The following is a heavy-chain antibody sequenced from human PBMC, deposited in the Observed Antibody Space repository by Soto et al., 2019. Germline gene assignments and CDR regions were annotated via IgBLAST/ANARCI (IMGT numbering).Heavy chain of an antibody. D-gene: IGHD3-22*01. J-gene: IGHJ4*02. CDR3: ARHISDDYYGSSGPFDC. Sequence: EAPVQVFSNASRSTFSRSGISWVRQAPGQGLEWMGWISAYNGKPNFAQKFQGRVTMTTDKATRTAYLELRSLRTDETAVYYCARHISDDYYGSSGPFDCWGQGTLGTVSS. V-gene: IGHV1-18*01. CDR1: RSTFSRSG. CDR2: ISAYNGKP.